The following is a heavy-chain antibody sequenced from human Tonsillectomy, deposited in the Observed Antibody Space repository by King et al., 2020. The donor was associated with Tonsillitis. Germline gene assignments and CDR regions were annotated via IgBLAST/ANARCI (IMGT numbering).Heavy chain of an antibody. CDR1: GFTFSSYW. J-gene: IGHJ4*02. D-gene: IGHD3-10*01. CDR2: IKQDGSEK. Sequence: VQLVESGGGLVQPGGSLRLSCAASGFTFSSYWMSWVRQAPGKGLEWVANIKQDGSEKYYVDSVKGRFTISRDNAKNSLYLQMNSLRAEDTAVYYCARDISEVLWFGETCDYWGQGPLVTVSS. CDR3: ARDISEVLWFGETCDY. V-gene: IGHV3-7*03.